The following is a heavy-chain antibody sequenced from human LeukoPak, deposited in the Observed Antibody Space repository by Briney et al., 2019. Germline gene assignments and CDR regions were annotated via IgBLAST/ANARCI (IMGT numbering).Heavy chain of an antibody. J-gene: IGHJ4*02. CDR1: GGTFSSYA. CDR2: IIPILGIA. V-gene: IGHV1-69*04. CDR3: ARGVREVGISDNYFDY. Sequence: SVKVSCKASGGTFSSYAISWVRQAPGQGLEWMGRIIPILGIANYAQKFQGRVTITADKSTSTAYMELSSLRSEDTAVYYCARGVREVGISDNYFDYWGQGTLVTVSS. D-gene: IGHD1-26*01.